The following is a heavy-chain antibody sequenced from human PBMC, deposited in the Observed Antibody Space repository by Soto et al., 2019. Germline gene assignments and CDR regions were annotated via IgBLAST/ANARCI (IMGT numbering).Heavy chain of an antibody. CDR1: GYTFTSYG. J-gene: IGHJ6*01. V-gene: IGHV1-18*04. CDR2: ISAYNGNT. D-gene: IGHD3-10*01. CDR3: ARGSDXGYYGSGSHSRYYGMDV. Sequence: ASVKVSCKASGYTFTSYGISWVRQAPGQGLEWMGWISAYNGNTNYAQKLQGRVTMTTDTSTSTAYMELRSLRSDDTAVYYCARGSDXGYYGSGSHSRYYGMDVWGQGTTVTVSS.